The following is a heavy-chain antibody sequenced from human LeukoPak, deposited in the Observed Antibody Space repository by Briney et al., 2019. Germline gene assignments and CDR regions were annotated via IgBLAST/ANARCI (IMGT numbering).Heavy chain of an antibody. CDR3: ASGSYYYYYMDV. CDR2: IYYSGST. CDR1: GGSISSYY. J-gene: IGHJ6*03. Sequence: SETLSLTCAVSGGSISSYYWSWIRQPPGKGLEWIGYIYYSGSTNYNPSLKSRVTISVDTSKNQFSLKLSSVTAADTAVYYCASGSYYYYYMDVWGKGTTVTVSS. D-gene: IGHD1-26*01. V-gene: IGHV4-59*01.